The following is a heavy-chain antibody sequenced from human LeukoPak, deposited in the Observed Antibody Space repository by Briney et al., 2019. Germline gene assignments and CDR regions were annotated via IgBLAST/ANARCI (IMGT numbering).Heavy chain of an antibody. Sequence: SETLSLTCTVSGGSISSSGYYWGWIRQPPGKGLEGIGSIYSSGSSYYNPSLKSRVTISVDTSKIQFSLKLSSVTAADTAVYYCARQVGYTYGQVDYWGQGTLVTVSS. CDR3: ARQVGYTYGQVDY. CDR1: GGSISSSGYY. CDR2: IYSSGSS. J-gene: IGHJ4*02. V-gene: IGHV4-39*01. D-gene: IGHD5-18*01.